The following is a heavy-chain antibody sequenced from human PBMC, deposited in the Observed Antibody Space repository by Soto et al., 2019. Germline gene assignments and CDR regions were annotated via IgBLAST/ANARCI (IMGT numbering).Heavy chain of an antibody. J-gene: IGHJ5*02. CDR2: SYYSGST. CDR3: AREDIYPGNWFDP. V-gene: IGHV4-59*01. D-gene: IGHD5-12*01. CDR1: GGSISSYY. Sequence: QVQLQESGPGLVKPSETLSLTCTVSGGSISSYYWSWIRQPPGKGLEWIGYSYYSGSTNYNPSLKSRVTISVDTSKNQFSLKLSSVTAADTAVYYCAREDIYPGNWFDPWGQGTLVTVSS.